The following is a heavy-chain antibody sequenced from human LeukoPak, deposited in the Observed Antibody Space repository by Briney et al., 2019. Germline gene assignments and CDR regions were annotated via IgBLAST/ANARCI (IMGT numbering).Heavy chain of an antibody. Sequence: PSETLSLTCNVSGYSISSGYYWGWIRQSPGKGLEWIGTVYHTGTTYYSPPLKSRLAISLDTSTNRFSLKLTSVTATDTAVYYCASAHYEATGLGYYFKFWGQGTLVSVSS. V-gene: IGHV4-38-2*02. D-gene: IGHD2-8*02. CDR1: GYSISSGYY. J-gene: IGHJ4*02. CDR3: ASAHYEATGLGYYFKF. CDR2: VYHTGTT.